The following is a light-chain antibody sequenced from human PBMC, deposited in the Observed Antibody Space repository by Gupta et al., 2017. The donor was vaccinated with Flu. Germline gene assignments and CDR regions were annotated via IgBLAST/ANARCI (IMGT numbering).Light chain of an antibody. CDR2: RAS. V-gene: IGKV1-39*01. J-gene: IGKJ4*01. CDR1: QSIDTY. CDR3: QQGYSTPLT. Sequence: DIRLTPSPSSLSASVGDRVTITCRASQSIDTYLNWYQQKAGKAPNLLIYRASTLQSGVPSRFTGSGSGTDFTLTISSLEPEDFATYYCQQGYSTPLTFGGGTKVETK.